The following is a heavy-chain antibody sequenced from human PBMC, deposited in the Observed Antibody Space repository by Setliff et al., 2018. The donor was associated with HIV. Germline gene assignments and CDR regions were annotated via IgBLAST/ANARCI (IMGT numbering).Heavy chain of an antibody. CDR3: ARDASLSRVGATTYEYFDL. V-gene: IGHV1-69*05. CDR2: IIPIFGTT. J-gene: IGHJ2*01. CDR1: GGTFSSYA. D-gene: IGHD1-26*01. Sequence: ASVKVSCKASGGTFSSYAISWVRQAPGQGLEWMGGIIPIFGTTNYAQKFQGRVTITTDESTTTAYMELSSLRAEDTAVYYCARDASLSRVGATTYEYFDLWGRGTLVTVSS.